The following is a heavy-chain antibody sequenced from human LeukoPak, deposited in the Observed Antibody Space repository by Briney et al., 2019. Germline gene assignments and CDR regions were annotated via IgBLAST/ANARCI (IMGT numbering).Heavy chain of an antibody. CDR1: GFTFSSYA. Sequence: PGGSLRLSCAASGFTFSSYAMSWVRQAPGKGLEWVSAISGSGGSTYYADSVKGRFTISRDNAKNSLYLQMNSLRAEDTAVYYCARGPHDDSSSWPWGQGTLVTVSS. V-gene: IGHV3-23*01. CDR3: ARGPHDDSSSWP. D-gene: IGHD6-13*01. CDR2: ISGSGGST. J-gene: IGHJ5*02.